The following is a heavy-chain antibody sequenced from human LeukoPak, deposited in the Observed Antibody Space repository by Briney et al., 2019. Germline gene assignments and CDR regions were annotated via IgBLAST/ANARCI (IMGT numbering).Heavy chain of an antibody. V-gene: IGHV4-59*01. CDR1: GGSISSSY. Sequence: SETLSLTCTVSGGSISSSYWSWIRQPPGKGLEWIGYISYSGRTNYNPSLKSRVTISVDTSKNQFSLKLSSVTAADTAVYYCARVEVGASRLGAFDIWGQGTMVTVSS. D-gene: IGHD1-26*01. CDR3: ARVEVGASRLGAFDI. J-gene: IGHJ3*02. CDR2: ISYSGRT.